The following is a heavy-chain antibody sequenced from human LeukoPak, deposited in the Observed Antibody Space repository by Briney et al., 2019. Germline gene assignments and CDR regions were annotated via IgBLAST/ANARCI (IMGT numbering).Heavy chain of an antibody. D-gene: IGHD5-12*01. J-gene: IGHJ4*02. Sequence: GGSLRLSCAASGFTFSSNAMHWVRQAPGKGLEWVAVISYDGSNKYYADSVKGRFTISRDNSKNTQYLQMNSLRAEDTAVYYCARDGVSGYDFWGQGTLVTVSS. CDR3: ARDGVSGYDF. CDR1: GFTFSSNA. V-gene: IGHV3-30*04. CDR2: ISYDGSNK.